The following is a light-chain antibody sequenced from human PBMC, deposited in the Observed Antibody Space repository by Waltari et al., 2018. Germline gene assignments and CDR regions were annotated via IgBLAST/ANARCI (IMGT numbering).Light chain of an antibody. CDR2: DNY. CDR3: ATWDNSLTAVV. J-gene: IGLJ2*01. CDR1: SSNIGNYL. V-gene: IGLV1-51*01. Sequence: QSVLTQPPSVSAPPGQKVTISCSGSSSNIGNYLVSWYHQLPGATPKLLIYDNYKRPSAIPDRFSPSKSATSATLDITGLQIGDEADYYCATWDNSLTAVVFGGGTKVTVL.